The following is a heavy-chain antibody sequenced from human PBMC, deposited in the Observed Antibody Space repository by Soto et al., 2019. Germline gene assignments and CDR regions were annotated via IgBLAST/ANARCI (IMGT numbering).Heavy chain of an antibody. D-gene: IGHD7-27*01. CDR1: GFTFGDYA. CDR3: TRDGDEDYYYYYGMDV. CDR2: IRSKAYGGTT. V-gene: IGHV3-49*03. J-gene: IGHJ6*02. Sequence: PGGSLRLSCTASGFTFGDYAMSWFRQAPGKGLEWVGFIRSKAYGGTTEYAASVKGRFTISRDDSKSIAYLQMNSLKTEDTAVYYCTRDGDEDYYYYYGMDVWGQGTTVTVSS.